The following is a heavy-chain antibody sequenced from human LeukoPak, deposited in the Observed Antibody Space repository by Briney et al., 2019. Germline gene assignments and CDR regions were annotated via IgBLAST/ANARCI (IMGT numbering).Heavy chain of an antibody. CDR3: ARGQFLEWLLPGEYYYGMDV. Sequence: GASVKVSCKASGYTFTSYDINWVRQAPGQGLEWMGWMNPNSGNTDYAQKFQGRVTMTRNTSISTAYMELSGLRSEDTAVYYCARGQFLEWLLPGEYYYGMDVWGQGTTVTVSS. CDR1: GYTFTSYD. CDR2: MNPNSGNT. J-gene: IGHJ6*02. V-gene: IGHV1-8*01. D-gene: IGHD3-3*01.